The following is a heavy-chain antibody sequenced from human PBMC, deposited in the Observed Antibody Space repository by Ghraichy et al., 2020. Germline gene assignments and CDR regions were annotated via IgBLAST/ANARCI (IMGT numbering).Heavy chain of an antibody. CDR3: AREGGPAAISMYDY. D-gene: IGHD2-2*01. J-gene: IGHJ4*02. V-gene: IGHV4-61*02. CDR1: GGSISSGSYY. CDR2: IYTSGST. Sequence: SETLSLTCTVSGGSISSGSYYWSWIRQPAGKGLEWIGRIYTSGSTNYNPSLKSRVTISVDTSKNQFSLKLSSVTAADTAVYYCAREGGPAAISMYDYWGQGTLVTVYS.